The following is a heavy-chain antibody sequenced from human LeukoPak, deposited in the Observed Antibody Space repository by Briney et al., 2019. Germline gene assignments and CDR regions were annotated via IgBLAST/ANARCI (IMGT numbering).Heavy chain of an antibody. CDR3: AASYIAVAGSYFDY. CDR1: GFTFSSYA. V-gene: IGHV3-23*01. D-gene: IGHD6-19*01. CDR2: ISGSCGST. J-gene: IGHJ4*02. Sequence: GGSLRLSCAASGFTFSSYAMSWVRQAPGKGLEWVSAISGSCGSTYYADSVKGRFTISRDNSKNTLYLQMNSLRAEDTAVYYCAASYIAVAGSYFDYWGQGTLVTVSS.